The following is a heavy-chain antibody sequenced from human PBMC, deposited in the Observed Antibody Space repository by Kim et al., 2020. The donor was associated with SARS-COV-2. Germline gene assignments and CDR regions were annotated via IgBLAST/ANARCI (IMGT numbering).Heavy chain of an antibody. CDR2: ISYDGSNK. CDR1: GFTFSSYA. V-gene: IGHV3-30-3*01. CDR3: ARDMSGSYYGWFDP. Sequence: GGSLRLSCAASGFTFSSYAMHWVRQAPGKGLEWVAVISYDGSNKYYADSVKGRFTISRDNSKNTLYLQMNSLRAEDTAVYYCARDMSGSYYGWFDPWGQG. D-gene: IGHD1-26*01. J-gene: IGHJ5*02.